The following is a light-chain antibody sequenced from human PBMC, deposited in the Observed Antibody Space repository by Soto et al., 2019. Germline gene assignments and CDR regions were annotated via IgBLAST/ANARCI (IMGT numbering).Light chain of an antibody. CDR2: DAS. V-gene: IGKV1D-13*01. CDR1: QGITNF. CDR3: QQYNYFWA. J-gene: IGKJ1*01. Sequence: IQMTQSPSSLSASVGDRVTITCRASQGITNFLAWYQQKPGKVPNLLIYDASNLESGVPSRFSGGGSGTEFSLTISSLQPDDFATYYCQQYNYFWAFGQGTKVDIK.